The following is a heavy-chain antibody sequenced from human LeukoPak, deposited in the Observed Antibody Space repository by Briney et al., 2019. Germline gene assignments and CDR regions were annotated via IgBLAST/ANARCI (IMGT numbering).Heavy chain of an antibody. D-gene: IGHD5-12*01. CDR2: IDHSGNT. J-gene: IGHJ5*02. CDR3: ARRTSGGYSGYIDR. CDR1: GGSIGSRSFY. V-gene: IGHV4-39*01. Sequence: KPSETLSLTCNVSGGSIGSRSFYWGWIRQPPGQGLEFIGSIDHSGNTNYNSSLKSRVTISADTSRNQSSLKLRSVTAADTAVYYCARRTSGGYSGYIDRWGLGTLVTVSS.